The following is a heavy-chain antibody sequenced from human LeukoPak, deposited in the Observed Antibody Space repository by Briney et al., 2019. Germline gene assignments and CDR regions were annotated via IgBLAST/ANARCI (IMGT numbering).Heavy chain of an antibody. V-gene: IGHV4-59*01. J-gene: IGHJ5*02. D-gene: IGHD1-1*01. CDR1: GGSISSFY. Sequence: SETLSLTCIVTGGSISSFYWSWIRQPPGKGLEWIGYIYYSGSTNYNPSLKSRVTISVDTSKNQFSLKLSSVTAADTAVYYCARHGTRGTYLNWFDPWGQGTLVTVSS. CDR3: ARHGTRGTYLNWFDP. CDR2: IYYSGST.